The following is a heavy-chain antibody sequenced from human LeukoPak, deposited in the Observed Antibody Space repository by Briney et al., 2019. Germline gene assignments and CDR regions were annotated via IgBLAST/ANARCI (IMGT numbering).Heavy chain of an antibody. CDR3: ARDASGGNLPFDY. Sequence: PGGSLRLSCAASGFSFSNYEMNWVRQAPGKGLEWVSYISGGGETTYYADSVKGRFTISRDNGKNSLYLQMNSLRAEDTAVYYCARDASGGNLPFDYWGQGTLVTVSS. J-gene: IGHJ4*02. V-gene: IGHV3-48*03. CDR1: GFSFSNYE. CDR2: ISGGGETT. D-gene: IGHD4-23*01.